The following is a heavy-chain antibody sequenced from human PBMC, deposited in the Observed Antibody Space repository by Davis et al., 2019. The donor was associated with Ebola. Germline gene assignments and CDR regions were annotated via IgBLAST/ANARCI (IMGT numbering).Heavy chain of an antibody. CDR2: GTSADT. Sequence: GGSLRLSCSASGFIFSTYVMSWVRQAPGKGLEWVSTYGTSADTYYADSVKGRFTISRDNSKNTLYLQMNSLRPEDAAAYFCARGAWSIWDYWGRGTPVTVSS. CDR3: ARGAWSIWDY. J-gene: IGHJ4*02. V-gene: IGHV3-23*01. D-gene: IGHD3-16*01. CDR1: GFIFSTYV.